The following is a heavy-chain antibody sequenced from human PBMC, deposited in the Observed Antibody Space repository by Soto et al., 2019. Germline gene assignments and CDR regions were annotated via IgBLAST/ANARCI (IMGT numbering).Heavy chain of an antibody. Sequence: VQLVESGGGVVQPGRSLRLSCAASGFTFSDYAMHWVRQAPGKGLEWVAVVSNDGRNTHYADSVKGRFTISRDSSKSTVSLEMTSLRAEETAVYYCAKGGRQWLVTSDVTYWGQGALVTVSS. CDR2: VSNDGRNT. CDR1: GFTFSDYA. V-gene: IGHV3-30*18. J-gene: IGHJ4*02. D-gene: IGHD6-19*01. CDR3: AKGGRQWLVTSDVTY.